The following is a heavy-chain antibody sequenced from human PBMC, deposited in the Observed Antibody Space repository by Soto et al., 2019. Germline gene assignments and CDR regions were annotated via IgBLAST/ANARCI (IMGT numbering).Heavy chain of an antibody. V-gene: IGHV4-59*01. CDR3: ARVGYCSSTPCWPIGYFEY. J-gene: IGHJ4*02. CDR2: IFSSGST. Sequence: QVQLQESGPGLVKPSETLSLTCTVSGDSISSFYWTWIRQPPGKGLEWVGYIFSSGSTNHNPSLKSRVTISVDTSENQFSLKLTSVTAADTAVYYCARVGYCSSTPCWPIGYFEYWGQGTLVTVSS. D-gene: IGHD2-2*01. CDR1: GDSISSFY.